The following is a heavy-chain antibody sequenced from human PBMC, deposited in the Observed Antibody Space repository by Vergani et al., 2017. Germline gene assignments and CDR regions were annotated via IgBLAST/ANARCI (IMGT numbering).Heavy chain of an antibody. D-gene: IGHD1-1*01. CDR3: ATKSCGTPGCQIGYFRE. CDR1: GFTSSYYG. CDR2: ISYDGTQK. Sequence: QVHLVESGGGVVQPGRSLRLSCVVSGFTSSYYGMHWVRPAPAKGLEWVAVISYDGTQKYYADSVKGRFTISRDNSKSTLYLQMNSLRTEDTAVYYCATKSCGTPGCQIGYFREWGQGTLVTVSS. V-gene: IGHV3-30*03. J-gene: IGHJ1*01.